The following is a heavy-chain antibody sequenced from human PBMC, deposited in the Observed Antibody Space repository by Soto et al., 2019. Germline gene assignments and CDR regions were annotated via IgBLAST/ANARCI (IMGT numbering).Heavy chain of an antibody. J-gene: IGHJ4*02. CDR1: GYTFTGYY. D-gene: IGHD1-1*01. CDR2: INPNSGGT. CDR3: ARVTGTPFELLDY. V-gene: IGHV1-2*04. Sequence: GASVKVSCKASGYTFTGYYMHWVRQAPGQGLEWMGWINPNSGGTNYAQKFQGWVTMTRDTSISTAYMELSRLRSDDTAVYYCARVTGTPFELLDYWGQGTLVIVSS.